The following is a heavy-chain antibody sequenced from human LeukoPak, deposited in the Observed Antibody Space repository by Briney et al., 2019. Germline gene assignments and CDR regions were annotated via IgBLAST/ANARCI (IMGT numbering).Heavy chain of an antibody. Sequence: KPGGSLRLSCAASGFTFSNYAMSWVRQAPGKGLEWVGRIKSKTDGETIDYAAPMKGRFTISRDDSKNTLFLHMNSLKSEDTAVYHCMSDRTYDTLTGYKTLDYWGQGTLVTVSS. V-gene: IGHV3-15*01. CDR1: GFTFSNYA. J-gene: IGHJ4*02. CDR3: MSDRTYDTLTGYKTLDY. CDR2: IKSKTDGETI. D-gene: IGHD3-9*01.